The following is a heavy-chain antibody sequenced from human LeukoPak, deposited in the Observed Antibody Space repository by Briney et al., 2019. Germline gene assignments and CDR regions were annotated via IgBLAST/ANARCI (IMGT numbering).Heavy chain of an antibody. V-gene: IGHV1-69*10. D-gene: IGHD3-22*01. CDR2: IISILGIA. CDR3: AREGDYYDSSGNQGVFDI. Sequence: SVKVSCKASGGTFSSDAISWVRQAPGQGLEWMGGIISILGIANYAQKFQGRVTITADKSTSTAYMELSSLRSEDTAVYYCAREGDYYDSSGNQGVFDIWGQGTMVTVSS. CDR1: GGTFSSDA. J-gene: IGHJ3*02.